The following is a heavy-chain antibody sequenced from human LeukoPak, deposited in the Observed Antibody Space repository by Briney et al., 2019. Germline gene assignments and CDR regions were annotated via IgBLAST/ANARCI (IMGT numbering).Heavy chain of an antibody. J-gene: IGHJ4*02. CDR3: TRDSDHVRDY. V-gene: IGHV3-7*01. D-gene: IGHD3-10*01. Sequence: GGSLRLSCAASGFTFSNYWMSWVRQAPGKGLEWVANIKQDGSEKSYVDSMKGRFTISRDNAKNSLYLQINRLRAEDTAVYYWTRDSDHVRDYWGQGTLVTVSS. CDR2: IKQDGSEK. CDR1: GFTFSNYW.